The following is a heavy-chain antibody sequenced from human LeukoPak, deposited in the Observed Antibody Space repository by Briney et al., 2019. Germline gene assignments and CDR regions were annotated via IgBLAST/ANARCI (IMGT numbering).Heavy chain of an antibody. CDR2: ISYDGSNK. D-gene: IGHD3-3*01. V-gene: IGHV3-30-3*01. Sequence: PGGSLRLSCAASGFTFSSYAMHWVRQAPGKGLEWVAVISYDGSNKYYADSVKGRFTISRDNSKNTLYLQMNSLRAEDTAVYCCARATAYDFWSGYYQDSDYWGQGTLVTVSS. CDR1: GFTFSSYA. CDR3: ARATAYDFWSGYYQDSDY. J-gene: IGHJ4*02.